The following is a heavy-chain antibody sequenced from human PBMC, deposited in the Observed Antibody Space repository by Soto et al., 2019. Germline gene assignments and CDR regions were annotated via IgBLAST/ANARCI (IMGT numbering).Heavy chain of an antibody. J-gene: IGHJ6*02. CDR1: GFTFSSYG. CDR3: ARDGDIGGGMDV. Sequence: QVQLVESGGGVVQPGRSLRLSCAASGFTFSSYGMHWVRQAPGKGLEWVAVIWYDGSNKYYADSVKGRFTISRDNSKNTLYLQMNSLRAEDTAVYYCARDGDIGGGMDVWGQGTTVTVSS. CDR2: IWYDGSNK. V-gene: IGHV3-33*01.